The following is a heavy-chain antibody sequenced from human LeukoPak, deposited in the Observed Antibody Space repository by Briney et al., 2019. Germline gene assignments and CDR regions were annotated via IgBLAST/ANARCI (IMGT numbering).Heavy chain of an antibody. CDR3: AREVSPLSLDSSYGMDV. J-gene: IGHJ6*02. CDR1: GYTFTGYY. V-gene: IGHV1-2*04. Sequence: GASVKVSCKASGYTFTGYYMHWVRQAPGQGLEWMGWINPNSGGTNYAQKFQGWVTMTRDTSISTAYMELSRLRSDDTAVYYCAREVSPLSLDSSYGMDVWGQGTTVTVSS. CDR2: INPNSGGT. D-gene: IGHD3-22*01.